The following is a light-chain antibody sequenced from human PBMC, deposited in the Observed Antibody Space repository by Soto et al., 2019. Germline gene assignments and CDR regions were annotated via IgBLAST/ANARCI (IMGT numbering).Light chain of an antibody. Sequence: NFMLTQPYSVSESPGKTVTISCTRSSGSIASNYVQWYQQRPGSAPTTVIYEDNQRPSGVPDRFSGSIDSSSNSASLTISGLKTEDEADYYCQSYDSSNYVFGTGTKLTVL. CDR2: EDN. J-gene: IGLJ1*01. CDR1: SGSIASNY. CDR3: QSYDSSNYV. V-gene: IGLV6-57*03.